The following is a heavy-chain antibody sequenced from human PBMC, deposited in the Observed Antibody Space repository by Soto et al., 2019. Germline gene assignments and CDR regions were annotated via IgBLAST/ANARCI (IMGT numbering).Heavy chain of an antibody. CDR1: GGSISSYY. J-gene: IGHJ4*02. CDR2: IYYSGST. D-gene: IGHD3-10*01. V-gene: IGHV4-59*08. CDR3: ARHGNMVRGVMAEYYFDY. Sequence: TSETLSLTCTVSGGSISSYYWSWIRQPPGKGLEWIGYIYYSGSTNYNPSLKSRVTISVDTSKNQFSLKLSSVTAADTAVYYCARHGNMVRGVMAEYYFDYWGQGTLVTVSS.